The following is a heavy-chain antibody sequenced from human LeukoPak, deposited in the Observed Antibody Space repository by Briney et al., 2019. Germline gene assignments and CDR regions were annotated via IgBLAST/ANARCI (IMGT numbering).Heavy chain of an antibody. J-gene: IGHJ4*02. Sequence: GGSLRLSCAASGFTFTAYWMHWVRQAPGKGLVWVSRINSDGSRTNYADSVKGRFTISRDNAKNTLYLQMDSLRAEDTAVYYCAPTGGRYNYGRYCGQGTLVTVSS. CDR3: APTGGRYNYGRY. D-gene: IGHD5-18*01. CDR1: GFTFTAYW. CDR2: INSDGSRT. V-gene: IGHV3-74*01.